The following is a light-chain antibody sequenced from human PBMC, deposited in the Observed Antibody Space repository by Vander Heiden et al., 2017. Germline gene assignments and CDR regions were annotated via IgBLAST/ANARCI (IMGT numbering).Light chain of an antibody. CDR3: AAWDDSLSGVV. CDR2: RNN. CDR1: SSNIGSNY. Sequence: QSVLTPPPSASGTPGPRVPISCSGSSSNIGSNYVYWYQQLPGTAPKLLIYRNNQRPSGVPDRFSGSKSGTSASLAISGLRSEDEADYYCAAWDDSLSGVVFGGGTKLTVL. J-gene: IGLJ2*01. V-gene: IGLV1-47*01.